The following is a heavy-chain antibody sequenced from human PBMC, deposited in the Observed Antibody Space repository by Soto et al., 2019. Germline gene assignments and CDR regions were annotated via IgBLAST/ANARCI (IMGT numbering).Heavy chain of an antibody. CDR3: AKDIKNGLPFNYCNAMDV. V-gene: IGHV3-9*01. D-gene: IGHD2-8*01. J-gene: IGHJ6*02. CDR2: ISWNSGSI. CDR1: GFTFDEYA. Sequence: EVQLVESGGDLAQPGRSLRISCAASGFTFDEYAMHWVRQVPGKGLEWVSGISWNSGSIGYADSVRGRFTISRDNAKNSLYLQMNSLRVEVTAWYYCAKDIKNGLPFNYCNAMDVWGQGTTVTVSS.